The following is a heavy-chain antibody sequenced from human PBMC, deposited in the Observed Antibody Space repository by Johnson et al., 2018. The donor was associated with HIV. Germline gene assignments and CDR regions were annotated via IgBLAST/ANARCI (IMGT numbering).Heavy chain of an antibody. D-gene: IGHD3-10*01. CDR1: GFTFSNYG. J-gene: IGHJ3*02. CDR2: IWYDGSNK. Sequence: QMQLVESGGGLVQPGRSLRLSCAASGFTFSNYGMHWVRQAPGKGLEWVAVIWYDGSNKYYADSVKGRFTISRDNSKNTLYLQMNSLRAEDTAVYYCARTLWFRELLGAFDIWGQGTMVTVSS. CDR3: ARTLWFRELLGAFDI. V-gene: IGHV3-30*19.